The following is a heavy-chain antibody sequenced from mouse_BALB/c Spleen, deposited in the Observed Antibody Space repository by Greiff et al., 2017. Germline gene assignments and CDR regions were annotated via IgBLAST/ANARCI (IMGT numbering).Heavy chain of an antibody. CDR2: INPSTGYT. CDR1: GYTFTSYW. Sequence: VQLQQSGAELAKPGASVKMSCKASGYTFTSYWMHWVKQRPGQGLEWIGYINPSTGYTEYNQKFKDKATLTADKSSSTAYMQLSSLTSEDSAVYYCAAYYRYDCAMDYWGQGTSVTVSS. D-gene: IGHD2-14*01. J-gene: IGHJ4*01. CDR3: AAYYRYDCAMDY. V-gene: IGHV1-7*01.